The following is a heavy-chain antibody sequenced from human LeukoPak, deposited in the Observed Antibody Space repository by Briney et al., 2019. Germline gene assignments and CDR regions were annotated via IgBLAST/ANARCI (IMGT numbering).Heavy chain of an antibody. D-gene: IGHD1-26*01. J-gene: IGHJ4*02. V-gene: IGHV1-2*02. Sequence: GAAVKVSCKASGYNFTDYYIHWVRQAPGQGLEWMGWINPKSGGTNYAQKFRGRVTMTRDTSISTAYMELSGLRSDDTAVYYCARDSGLGPTWHPFDHWGQGTPVTVSS. CDR3: ARDSGLGPTWHPFDH. CDR1: GYNFTDYY. CDR2: INPKSGGT.